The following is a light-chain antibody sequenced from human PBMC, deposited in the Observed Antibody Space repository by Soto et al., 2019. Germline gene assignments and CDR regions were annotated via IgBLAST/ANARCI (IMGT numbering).Light chain of an antibody. CDR1: QSVSSN. CDR2: DAS. V-gene: IGKV3-11*01. CDR3: QQHSNWFLT. J-gene: IGKJ4*01. Sequence: EIVMTQSPATLSVSPGERATLSCRASQSVSSNLAWYQQKPGQAPRLLIYDASNRATGIPARFSGSGSGTDFTLTISSLEPEDFAVYYCQQHSNWFLTFGGGTKVDIK.